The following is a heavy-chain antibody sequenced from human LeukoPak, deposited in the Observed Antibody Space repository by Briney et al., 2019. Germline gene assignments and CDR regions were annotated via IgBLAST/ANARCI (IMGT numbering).Heavy chain of an antibody. Sequence: MTSETLSLTCTVSGGSISSSSYYWGWIRQPPGKGLEWIGSIYYSGSTYYNPSLKSRVTISVDTSKNQFSLKLSSVTAADTAVYYCARVPIQLWTYFDYWGQGTLVTVSS. CDR2: IYYSGST. J-gene: IGHJ4*02. CDR3: ARVPIQLWTYFDY. D-gene: IGHD5-18*01. CDR1: GGSISSSSYY. V-gene: IGHV4-39*07.